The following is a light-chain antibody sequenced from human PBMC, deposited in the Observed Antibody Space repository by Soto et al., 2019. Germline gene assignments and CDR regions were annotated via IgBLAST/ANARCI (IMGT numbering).Light chain of an antibody. CDR1: ETVATN. Sequence: GMTQSPATLFVSPGERATLSCLASETVATNLAWYQQKPGQAPRLLISGASTRAAGISDRLRGSGSGTEFTLTISSLRSEDYAIYYCQQYFAWPPMTFGQGTKV. J-gene: IGKJ1*01. CDR3: QQYFAWPPMT. V-gene: IGKV3-15*01. CDR2: GAS.